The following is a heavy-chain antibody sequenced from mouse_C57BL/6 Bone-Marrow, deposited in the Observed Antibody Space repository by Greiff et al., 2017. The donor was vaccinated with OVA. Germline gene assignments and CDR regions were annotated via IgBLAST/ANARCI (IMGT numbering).Heavy chain of an antibody. V-gene: IGHV1-81*01. CDR1: GYTFTSYG. D-gene: IGHD1-1*01. J-gene: IGHJ4*01. CDR2: IYPRSGNT. CDR3: ARDGKGAMDY. Sequence: VKLQESGAELARPGASVKLSCKASGYTFTSYGISWVKQRTGQGLEWIGEIYPRSGNTYYNEKFKGKATLTADKSSSTAYMELRSLTSEDSAVYFCARDGKGAMDYWGQGTSVTVSS.